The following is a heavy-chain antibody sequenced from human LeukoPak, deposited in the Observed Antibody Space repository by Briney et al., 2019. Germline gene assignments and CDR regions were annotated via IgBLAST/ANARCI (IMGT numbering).Heavy chain of an antibody. CDR2: INPNSGGT. CDR1: GYTFTGCY. D-gene: IGHD5-24*01. Sequence: ASVKVSCKASGYTFTGCYMHWVRQAPGQGLEWMGWINPNSGGTNYAQKFQGRVTMTRDTSISTAYMELSRLRSDDTAVYYCARSPRRDGYNLFDYWGQGTLVTVSS. V-gene: IGHV1-2*02. J-gene: IGHJ4*02. CDR3: ARSPRRDGYNLFDY.